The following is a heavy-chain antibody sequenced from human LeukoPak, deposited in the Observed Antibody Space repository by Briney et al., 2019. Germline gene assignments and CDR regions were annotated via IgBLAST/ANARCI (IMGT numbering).Heavy chain of an antibody. Sequence: SETLSLTCTVSGGSISSYYWSWIRQPPGKGLEWIGYIYYSGSTNYNPSLKSRVTISVDTSKNQFSLKLSSVTAADTAVYYCAVDTAMGDAFDIWGQGTTVTVSS. CDR3: AVDTAMGDAFDI. D-gene: IGHD5-18*01. CDR1: GGSISSYY. J-gene: IGHJ3*02. V-gene: IGHV4-59*08. CDR2: IYYSGST.